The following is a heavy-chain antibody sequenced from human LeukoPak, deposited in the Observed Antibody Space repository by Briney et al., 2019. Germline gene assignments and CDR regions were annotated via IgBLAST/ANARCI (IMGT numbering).Heavy chain of an antibody. CDR3: ARVPSRWYDSSGYYSN. J-gene: IGHJ4*02. V-gene: IGHV1-69*13. CDR2: IIPIFGTA. D-gene: IGHD3-22*01. CDR1: GGTFSSYA. Sequence: GASVNVSCTASGGTFSSYAISWVRQAPGQGLEWMGGIIPIFGTANYAQKFQGRVTITADESTSTAYMELSSLRSEDTAVYYCARVPSRWYDSSGYYSNWGQGTLVTVSS.